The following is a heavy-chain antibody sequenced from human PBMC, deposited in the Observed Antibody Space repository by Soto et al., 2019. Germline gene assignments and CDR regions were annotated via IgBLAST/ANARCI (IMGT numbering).Heavy chain of an antibody. D-gene: IGHD6-13*01. V-gene: IGHV3-21*01. Sequence: GGSLRLSCAASGFTFRSFTMNWVRQAPGKGLEWVSTISSNSAYIYYTDALRGRFTISRDNAKNSLHLQMNSLRAEDTAVYYCTRDESRDSSARGWFDPWGPGTLVPVSS. CDR2: ISSNSAYI. CDR1: GFTFRSFT. J-gene: IGHJ5*02. CDR3: TRDESRDSSARGWFDP.